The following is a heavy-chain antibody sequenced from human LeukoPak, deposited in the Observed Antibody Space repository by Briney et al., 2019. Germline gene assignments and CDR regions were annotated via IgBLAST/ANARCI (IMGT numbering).Heavy chain of an antibody. J-gene: IGHJ6*03. CDR1: GLIVSDDY. D-gene: IGHD6-25*01. CDR3: ARFAAGGSYYYYMDV. CDR2: IYSGGTT. Sequence: SGGSLRLSCVASGLIVSDDYMSWVRQAPGKGLEWVSVIYSGGTTYYADSVKGRFTISRDNSKNTWYLQMNSLRADDTAVYYCARFAAGGSYYYYMDVWGKGTTVTVSS. V-gene: IGHV3-66*01.